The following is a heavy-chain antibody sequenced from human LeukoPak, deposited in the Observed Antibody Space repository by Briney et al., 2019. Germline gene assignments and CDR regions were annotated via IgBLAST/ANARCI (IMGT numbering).Heavy chain of an antibody. V-gene: IGHV4-34*01. CDR1: GGSFSGYF. CDR3: ARESAVAGTRAGHFDY. CDR2: ITPSGST. D-gene: IGHD6-19*01. Sequence: SETLSLTCVVYGGSFSGYFWSWIRQPPGKGLEWIGEITPSGSTNYNPSLKSRVSISIDTSKKKLSLRLTSVTAADSAVYYCARESAVAGTRAGHFDYWGQGTLVTVSS. J-gene: IGHJ4*02.